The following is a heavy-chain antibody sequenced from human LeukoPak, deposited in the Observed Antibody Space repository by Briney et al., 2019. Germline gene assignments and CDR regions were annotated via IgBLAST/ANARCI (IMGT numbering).Heavy chain of an antibody. D-gene: IGHD3-10*01. CDR1: GLTVTNAW. J-gene: IGHJ4*02. CDR2: IASKTDGGAT. Sequence: GGSLRLSCSASGLTVTNAWMNWVRQAPGEGLDWVGRIASKTDGGATDYAAPVKGRFTISRDDSKNTLNLQMNSLKTEDTAVYYCTTGIRGDWGQGTLVTVPS. CDR3: TTGIRGD. V-gene: IGHV3-15*07.